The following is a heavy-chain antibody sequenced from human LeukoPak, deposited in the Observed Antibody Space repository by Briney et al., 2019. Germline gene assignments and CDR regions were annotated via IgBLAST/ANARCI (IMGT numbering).Heavy chain of an antibody. CDR3: ARDRQFRLHDL. CDR2: ISTSGDIV. CDR1: GFTFTDYY. D-gene: IGHD3-16*01. J-gene: IGHJ5*02. Sequence: GGSLRLSCTVSGFTFTDYYMTWIRRAPGKGLEWLAYISTSGDIVSYADSVKGRFTISRDNAKNSLYLQIDSLRAEDTAMYYCARDRQFRLHDLCGQGILVTVSS. V-gene: IGHV3-11*01.